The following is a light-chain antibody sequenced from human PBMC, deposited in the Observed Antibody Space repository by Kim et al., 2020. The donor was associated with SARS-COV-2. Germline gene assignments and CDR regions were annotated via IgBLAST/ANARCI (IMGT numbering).Light chain of an antibody. CDR1: NSNSGAAFE. V-gene: IGLV1-40*01. J-gene: IGLJ3*02. Sequence: QGVTVSCTGSNSNSGAAFEVNWYQQLPGTAPKLLIYHSRNRPSGVPDRFSGSKSGTTASLAIAGLLAEDEAHYYCQSYDTSLSSVLFGGGTKVTVL. CDR2: HSR. CDR3: QSYDTSLSSVL.